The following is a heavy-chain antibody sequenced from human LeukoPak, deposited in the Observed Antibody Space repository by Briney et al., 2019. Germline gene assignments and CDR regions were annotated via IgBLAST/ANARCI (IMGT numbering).Heavy chain of an antibody. CDR3: ASQSGYSSGFDY. CDR2: ISSSGSTI. Sequence: GVSLSLSCAASGFTFSSYEMNWVRQAPGKGLEWVSYISSSGSTIYYADSVKGRFTISRDNAKNSLYLQMNSLRAEDTAVYYCASQSGYSSGFDYWGQGTLVTVSS. D-gene: IGHD6-19*01. V-gene: IGHV3-48*03. J-gene: IGHJ4*02. CDR1: GFTFSSYE.